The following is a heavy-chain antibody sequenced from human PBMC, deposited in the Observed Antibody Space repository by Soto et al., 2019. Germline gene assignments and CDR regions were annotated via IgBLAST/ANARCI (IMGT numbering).Heavy chain of an antibody. V-gene: IGHV1-8*01. D-gene: IGHD3-10*01. CDR3: ARGLLLWFGEKSYAFDI. J-gene: IGHJ3*02. Sequence: ASVKVSCKASGYTFSSYDINWVRQATGQGLEWMGWMNPNSGNTGYAQKFQGRVTMTRNTSISTAYMELSSLRSEDTAVYYCARGLLLWFGEKSYAFDIWGQGTMVTVSS. CDR1: GYTFSSYD. CDR2: MNPNSGNT.